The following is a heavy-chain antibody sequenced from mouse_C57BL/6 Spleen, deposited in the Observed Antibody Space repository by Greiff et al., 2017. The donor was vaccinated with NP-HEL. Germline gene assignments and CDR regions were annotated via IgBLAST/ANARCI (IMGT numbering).Heavy chain of an antibody. D-gene: IGHD1-1*01. CDR3: VRAYYYGSPYAMDY. CDR2: LRSKSSNYAT. Sequence: EVKLVESGGGLVQPKGSLKLSCAASGFTFNNYAMHWVRQAPGKGLEWVARLRSKSSNYATYYADSVKDRFTISRDDSQSMLYLQMNNLKTEDTAMYYCVRAYYYGSPYAMDYWGQGTSVTVSS. CDR1: GFTFNNYA. V-gene: IGHV10-3*01. J-gene: IGHJ4*01.